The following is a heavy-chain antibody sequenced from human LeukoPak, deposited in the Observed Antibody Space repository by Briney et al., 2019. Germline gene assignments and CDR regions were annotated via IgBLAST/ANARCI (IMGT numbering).Heavy chain of an antibody. CDR1: GFTVSSNY. CDR3: ARRITAASTYYFDY. CDR2: ISANGINT. V-gene: IGHV3-23*01. J-gene: IGHJ4*02. Sequence: PGGSLRLSCTASGFTVSSNYMSWVRQAPGKGLEWVSSISANGINTYYADSVKGRFTISRDNSKNTLYLQMNSLRAEDAAVYYCARRITAASTYYFDYWGQGTLVPVSS. D-gene: IGHD6-25*01.